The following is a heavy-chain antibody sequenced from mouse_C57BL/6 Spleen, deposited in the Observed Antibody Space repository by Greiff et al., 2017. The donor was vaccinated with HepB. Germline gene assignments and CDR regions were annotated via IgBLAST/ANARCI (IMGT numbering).Heavy chain of an antibody. J-gene: IGHJ2*01. Sequence: QVQLQQSGAELVRPGTSVKVSCKASGYAFTNYLIEWVKQRPGPGLEWIGVINPGSGGTNYNEKFKGKATLTADKSSSTAYMQLSSLTSEDSAVYFCARGDSNPLDYWGQGTTLTVSS. CDR3: ARGDSNPLDY. D-gene: IGHD2-5*01. CDR1: GYAFTNYL. CDR2: INPGSGGT. V-gene: IGHV1-54*01.